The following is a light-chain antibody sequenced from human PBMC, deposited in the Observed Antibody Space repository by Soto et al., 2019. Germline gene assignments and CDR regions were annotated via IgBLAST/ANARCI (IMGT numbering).Light chain of an antibody. CDR2: TTS. Sequence: DIQMTQSPSSLSASVGDRVTITCRASQSISSYLNWYQKKPGKPPKLLIHTTSSLQSGVPSRFSGSGSGTDFTLTISCLQSEDFATYYCQQYDNLPLTFGPGTKVDIK. V-gene: IGKV1-39*01. CDR1: QSISSY. J-gene: IGKJ3*01. CDR3: QQYDNLPLT.